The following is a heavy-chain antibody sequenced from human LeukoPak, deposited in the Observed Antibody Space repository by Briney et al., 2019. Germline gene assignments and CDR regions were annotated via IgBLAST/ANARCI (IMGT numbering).Heavy chain of an antibody. CDR1: GFTFSSYS. CDR2: ISSSSSTI. J-gene: IGHJ4*02. V-gene: IGHV3-48*02. D-gene: IGHD2-15*01. CDR3: ARARASGRSGFDY. Sequence: GGSLRLSCAASGFTFSSYSMNWVRRAPGKGLEWVSYISSSSSTIYYADSVKGRFTISRDNAKNSLYLQMNSLRDEDTAVYYCARARASGRSGFDYWGQGTLVTVSS.